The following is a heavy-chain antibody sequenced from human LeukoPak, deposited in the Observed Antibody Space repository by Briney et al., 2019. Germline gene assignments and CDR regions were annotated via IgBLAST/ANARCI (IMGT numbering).Heavy chain of an antibody. Sequence: GESLKISCKGSGYSFISYWIGWVRQMPGKGLEWMGIIYPGDSDTRYSPSFQGQVTISVDKSISTAYLQWSSLKASDTAMYYCATLEGTYYYDSSAVSLAWFDPWGQGTLVTVSS. D-gene: IGHD3-22*01. CDR2: IYPGDSDT. CDR1: GYSFISYW. CDR3: ATLEGTYYYDSSAVSLAWFDP. V-gene: IGHV5-51*01. J-gene: IGHJ5*02.